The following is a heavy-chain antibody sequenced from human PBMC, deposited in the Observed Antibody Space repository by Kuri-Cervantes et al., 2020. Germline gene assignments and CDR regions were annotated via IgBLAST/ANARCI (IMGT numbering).Heavy chain of an antibody. CDR2: INHSGST. D-gene: IGHD3-9*01. CDR1: GGSFSGYY. J-gene: IGHJ4*02. V-gene: IGHV4-34*01. CDR3: ATRLPLNYDILTGPIDY. Sequence: GSLRLSCAVYGGSFSGYYWSWIRQPPGKGLEWIGEINHSGSTNYNPSLKSRVTISVDTSKNQFSQKLSSVTAADTAVYYCATRLPLNYDILTGPIDYWGQGTLVTVSS.